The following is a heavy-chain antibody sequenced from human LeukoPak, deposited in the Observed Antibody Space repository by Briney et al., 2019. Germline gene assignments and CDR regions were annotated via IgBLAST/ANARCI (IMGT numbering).Heavy chain of an antibody. CDR1: GGSFSGYY. Sequence: SETLSLTCAVYGGSFSGYYWSWIRQPPGKGLEWIGEINHSGSTNYNPSLKSRVTISVDTSKNQFSLKLSSVTAADTAVYYCARGRGEAAAGTLDYWGQGTLVTVSS. CDR2: INHSGST. J-gene: IGHJ4*02. D-gene: IGHD6-13*01. V-gene: IGHV4-34*01. CDR3: ARGRGEAAAGTLDY.